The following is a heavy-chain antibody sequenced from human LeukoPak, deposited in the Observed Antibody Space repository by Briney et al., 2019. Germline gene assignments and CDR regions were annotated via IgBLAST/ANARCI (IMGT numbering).Heavy chain of an antibody. Sequence: GGSLRLSCAASGFTFSSYAMSWVRQAAGKGLEWVSAISGSGGSAYYADSVKGRFTISRDNSKNTLYLQMNSLRAEDTAVYYCAKGIIAVAGTFDYWGQGTLVTVSS. V-gene: IGHV3-23*01. CDR2: ISGSGGSA. D-gene: IGHD6-19*01. CDR3: AKGIIAVAGTFDY. J-gene: IGHJ4*02. CDR1: GFTFSSYA.